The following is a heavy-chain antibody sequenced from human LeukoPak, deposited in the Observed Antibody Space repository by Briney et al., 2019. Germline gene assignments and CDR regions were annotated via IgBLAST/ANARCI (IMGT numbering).Heavy chain of an antibody. CDR2: IYYSGST. CDR3: ARRYCSSTSCMYYFDY. Sequence: TSETLSLTCAVYGGSFSGYYWSWIRQPPGKGLEWIGSIYYSGSTYYNPSLKSRVTISVDTSKNQFSLKLSSVTAADTAVYYCARRYCSSTSCMYYFDYWGQGTLVTVSS. CDR1: GGSFSGYY. D-gene: IGHD2-2*01. J-gene: IGHJ4*02. V-gene: IGHV4-34*01.